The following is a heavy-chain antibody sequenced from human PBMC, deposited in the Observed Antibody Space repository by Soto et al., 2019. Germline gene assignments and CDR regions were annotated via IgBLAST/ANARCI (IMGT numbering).Heavy chain of an antibody. CDR1: GFTFSTYW. CDR2: INSDGSTT. CDR3: AGGVATLLA. J-gene: IGHJ5*02. D-gene: IGHD5-12*01. V-gene: IGHV3-74*01. Sequence: EVQLVESGGGLVQPGGSLRLSCAASGFTFSTYWMHWVRQVPGKGLVWVSRINSDGSTTSYADSVKGRFTISRDNAKSTLFLQMSSLRAEDTAVYYCAGGVATLLAWGQGTLVTVSS.